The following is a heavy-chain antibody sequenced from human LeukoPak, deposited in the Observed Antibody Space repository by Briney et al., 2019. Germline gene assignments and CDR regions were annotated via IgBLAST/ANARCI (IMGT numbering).Heavy chain of an antibody. J-gene: IGHJ4*02. V-gene: IGHV3-11*01. CDR3: ARDQFLDS. CDR2: ISRGGNSK. CDR1: GFTFDDYG. Sequence: GGSLRLSCAASGFTFDDYGMSWVRQAPGKGLEWVSSISRGGNSKYSADSVKGRLTISRDNAKNSLDLQMDSLRPEDTAVYYCARDQFLDSWGQGTLVTVSS.